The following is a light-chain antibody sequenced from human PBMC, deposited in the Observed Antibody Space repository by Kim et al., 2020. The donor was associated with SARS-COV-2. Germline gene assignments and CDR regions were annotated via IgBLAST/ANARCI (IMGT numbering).Light chain of an antibody. CDR2: DTH. Sequence: PGGTVTLTCGLSTGAVTTTYYPYSFQQKPGQVPRTRIYDTHNKPSWTPARFSGSLRGGKAALTLSGAQPDDEAEYYCLRNDKGGRVFGGGTQLTVL. V-gene: IGLV7-46*01. CDR1: TGAVTTTYY. J-gene: IGLJ3*02. CDR3: LRNDKGGRV.